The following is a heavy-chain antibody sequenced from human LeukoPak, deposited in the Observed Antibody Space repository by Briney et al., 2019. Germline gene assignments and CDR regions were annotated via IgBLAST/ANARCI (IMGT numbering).Heavy chain of an antibody. Sequence: SETLSLTCSVSGGSLSSGNYYWTWIRQPPEKGLEWIGYIYYSWSTYYNPSLKSRINISVDTSKNQFSLKLSSVTAADTAVYYCARGPKNSGSSFDPWGQGTLVTVSS. J-gene: IGHJ5*02. D-gene: IGHD1-7*01. V-gene: IGHV4-30-4*08. CDR2: IYYSWST. CDR1: GGSLSSGNYY. CDR3: ARGPKNSGSSFDP.